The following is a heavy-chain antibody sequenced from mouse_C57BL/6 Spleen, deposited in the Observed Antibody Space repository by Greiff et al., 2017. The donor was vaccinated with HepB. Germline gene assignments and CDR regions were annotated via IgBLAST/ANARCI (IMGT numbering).Heavy chain of an antibody. CDR2: IHPNSGST. CDR1: GYTFTSYW. V-gene: IGHV1-64*01. J-gene: IGHJ4*01. CDR3: ARLDDYDVGYAMDY. Sequence: QVQLQQPGAELVKPGASVKLSCKASGYTFTSYWMHWVKQRPGQGLEWIGMIHPNSGSTNYNEKFKSKATLTVDKSSSTAYMQLSSLTSEDSAVYYCARLDDYDVGYAMDYWGQGTSVTVSS. D-gene: IGHD2-4*01.